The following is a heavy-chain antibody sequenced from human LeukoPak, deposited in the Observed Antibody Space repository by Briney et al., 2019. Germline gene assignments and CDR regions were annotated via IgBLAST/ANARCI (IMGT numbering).Heavy chain of an antibody. CDR1: GGSINSYY. Sequence: PSETLSLTCTVSGGSINSYYWSWIRQPPGEGLEWIGYISYTGGETNYNPSLKSRLTISVDTSKNQFYLMLTSVTAADTAVYYCARRPGGTAAFDIWAQGTMVTVSS. CDR3: ARRPGGTAAFDI. J-gene: IGHJ3*02. V-gene: IGHV4-59*08. CDR2: ISYTGGET. D-gene: IGHD1-14*01.